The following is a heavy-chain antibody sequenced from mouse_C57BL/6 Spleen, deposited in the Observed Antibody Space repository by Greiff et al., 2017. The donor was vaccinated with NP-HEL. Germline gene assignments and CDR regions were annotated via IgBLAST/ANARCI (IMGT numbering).Heavy chain of an antibody. D-gene: IGHD2-5*01. CDR3: ARERNYSNLNYAMDY. CDR2: IFPGSGST. CDR1: GYTFTDYY. V-gene: IGHV1-75*01. J-gene: IGHJ4*01. Sequence: QVQLQQSGPELVKPGASVKISCKASGYTFTDYYINWVKQRPGQGLEWIGWIFPGSGSTYYNEKFKGKATLTVDKSSSTAYMLLSSLTSEDSAVYFCARERNYSNLNYAMDYWGQGTSVTVSS.